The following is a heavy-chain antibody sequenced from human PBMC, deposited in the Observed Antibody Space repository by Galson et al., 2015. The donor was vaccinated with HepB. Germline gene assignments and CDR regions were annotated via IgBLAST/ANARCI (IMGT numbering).Heavy chain of an antibody. CDR1: GFTFSSYS. CDR3: ARDGSGYGMDV. CDR2: ISSSSSYI. D-gene: IGHD6-19*01. J-gene: IGHJ6*02. V-gene: IGHV3-21*01. Sequence: SLRLSCAASGFTFSSYSMNWVRQAPGKGLEWVSSISSSSSYIYYADSVKGRFTISRDNAKNSLYLQMNSLRAEDTAVYYCARDGSGYGMDVWGQGTTVTVSS.